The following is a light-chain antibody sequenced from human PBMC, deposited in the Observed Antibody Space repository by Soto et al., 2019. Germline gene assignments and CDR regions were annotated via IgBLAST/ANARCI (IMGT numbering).Light chain of an antibody. V-gene: IGLV2-23*01. CDR1: SSDVGSYDL. Sequence: QSALAQPASVSGSPGQSITISCTGTSSDVGSYDLVSWYQQHPGKAPKLMIYEGSKRPSGLSNRFSGSKSGNTASLTISGLQAEDEADYYCGSHAGTATYVFGTGTKVTVL. CDR3: GSHAGTATYV. CDR2: EGS. J-gene: IGLJ1*01.